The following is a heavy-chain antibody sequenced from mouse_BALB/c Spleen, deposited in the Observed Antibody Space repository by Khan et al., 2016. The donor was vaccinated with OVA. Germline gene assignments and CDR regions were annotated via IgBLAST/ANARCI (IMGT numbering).Heavy chain of an antibody. J-gene: IGHJ2*01. CDR1: GYTFTYYV. CDR2: IYPGSDNA. CDR3: ARGDGYYVYFDY. V-gene: IGHV1-81*01. Sequence: QMQLEESGPELVKPGASVKMSCKASGYTFTYYVITWVKQRTGQGLEWIGEIYPGSDNAYYNERFKGKATLTADKSSNTTHMQLSRLTSEDSAVYFCARGDGYYVYFDYWGQGTTLTVSS. D-gene: IGHD2-3*01.